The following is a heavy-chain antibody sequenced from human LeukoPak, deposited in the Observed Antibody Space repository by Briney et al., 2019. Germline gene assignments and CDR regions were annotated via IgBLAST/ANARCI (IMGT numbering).Heavy chain of an antibody. Sequence: SETLSLTCTVSGGSISSYYWNWIRQPPGKGLEWIGYIHYSGRTNYSPSPKCRVTISVDTSKNQFSLKLISVTAADTAVYYCARGGFLDPFDPWGQGTLVTVSS. CDR2: IHYSGRT. CDR1: GGSISSYY. CDR3: ARGGFLDPFDP. J-gene: IGHJ5*02. D-gene: IGHD1-1*01. V-gene: IGHV4-59*01.